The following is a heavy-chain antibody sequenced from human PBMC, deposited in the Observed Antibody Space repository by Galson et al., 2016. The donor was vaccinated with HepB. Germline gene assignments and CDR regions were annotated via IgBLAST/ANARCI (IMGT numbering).Heavy chain of an antibody. V-gene: IGHV4-30-4*01. CDR1: GDSINRGGSH. J-gene: IGHJ4*02. D-gene: IGHD3-10*01. CDR2: INSDGSA. Sequence: TLSLTCSVSGDSINRGGSHWCWLRQPPGKGLEWIGFINSDGSAYYNPSLKSRLTISLDTSMNQFSLSLASVTAADTAVYHCVSLAGGGSGRGYWGQGTLVTVSS. CDR3: VSLAGGGSGRGY.